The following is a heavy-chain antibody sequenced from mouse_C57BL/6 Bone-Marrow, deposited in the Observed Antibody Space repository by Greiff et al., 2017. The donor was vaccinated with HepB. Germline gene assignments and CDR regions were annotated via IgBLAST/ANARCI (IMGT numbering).Heavy chain of an antibody. D-gene: IGHD2-3*01. CDR1: GFTFSSYA. CDR2: ISSGGDYI. Sequence: EVKVVESGEGLVKPGGSLKLSCAASGFTFSSYAMSWVRQTPEKRLEWVAYISSGGDYIYYADTVKGRFTISRDNARNTLYLQMSSLKSEDTAMYYCTRDKKKVVTSYYAMDYWGQGTSVTVSS. CDR3: TRDKKKVVTSYYAMDY. V-gene: IGHV5-9-1*02. J-gene: IGHJ4*01.